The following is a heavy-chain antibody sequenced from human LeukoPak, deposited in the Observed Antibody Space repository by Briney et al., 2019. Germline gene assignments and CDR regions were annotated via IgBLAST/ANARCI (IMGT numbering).Heavy chain of an antibody. CDR1: GFRLSDYD. V-gene: IGHV3-21*01. Sequence: GGSLRLSCAASGFRLSDYDMNWVRQAPGKGLEWVSSISTGSRYIYYAYSVKGRFTISRDDAKNSLYLQMDYLRAEDTAVYYCARADCSGSTCYLRRSWFDPWGQGTLVTVPS. J-gene: IGHJ5*02. D-gene: IGHD2-2*01. CDR2: ISTGSRYI. CDR3: ARADCSGSTCYLRRSWFDP.